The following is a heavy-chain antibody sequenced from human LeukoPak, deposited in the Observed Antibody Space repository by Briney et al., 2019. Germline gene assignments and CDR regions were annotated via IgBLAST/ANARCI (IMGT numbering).Heavy chain of an antibody. D-gene: IGHD6-13*01. CDR3: ARDQGYSSRWSLYNWFDP. Sequence: SETLSLTCTVSGGSISSGGYYWSWIRQHPGKGLEWIGYIYYSGSTYYNPSLKSRVTISVDTSKNQFSLKLSSVTAADTAVYYCARDQGYSSRWSLYNWFDPWGQGTLVTVSS. J-gene: IGHJ5*02. V-gene: IGHV4-31*03. CDR1: GGSISSGGYY. CDR2: IYYSGST.